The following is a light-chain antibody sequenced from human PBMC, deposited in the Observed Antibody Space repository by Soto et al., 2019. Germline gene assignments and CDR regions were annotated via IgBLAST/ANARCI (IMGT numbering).Light chain of an antibody. V-gene: IGKV3-20*01. Sequence: EIVLTQSPGTLSLSPGERATLSCRASQSVSSAYLAWYQHKPGQPPTLLIYAASSRVTGIPDRFSSSGSGTVFTLTLSSLPPADYAVYYCPPYARSSTWTFAQGPKVEIK. CDR1: QSVSSAY. CDR3: PPYARSSTWT. J-gene: IGKJ1*01. CDR2: AAS.